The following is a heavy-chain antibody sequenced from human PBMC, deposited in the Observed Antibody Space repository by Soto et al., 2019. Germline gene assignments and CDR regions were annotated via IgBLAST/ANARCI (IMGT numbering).Heavy chain of an antibody. Sequence: KESGPVLVKPTETLTLTCTVSGFSLSNARMGVSWIRQPPGKALEWLAHIFSNDEKSYSTSLKSRLTISKDTSKSQVVLTMTNMDPVDTATYYCARGDYYDSSGYYPSAFDIWGQGTMVTVSS. V-gene: IGHV2-26*01. D-gene: IGHD3-22*01. CDR1: GFSLSNARMG. CDR3: ARGDYYDSSGYYPSAFDI. J-gene: IGHJ3*02. CDR2: IFSNDEK.